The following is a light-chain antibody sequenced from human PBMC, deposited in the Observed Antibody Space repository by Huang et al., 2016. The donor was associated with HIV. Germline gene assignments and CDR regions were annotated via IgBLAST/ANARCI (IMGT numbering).Light chain of an antibody. Sequence: DIQMTQSPSSVSASVGDRVTITCRASQGSSTWLAWYQQKPGEAPKLLIYDASNLHSGVSSRFSGSGSGTDVTLTISSLQPEDFATDYCQQADSFPLTFGQGTRLEIK. CDR1: QGSSTW. CDR2: DAS. J-gene: IGKJ5*01. V-gene: IGKV1D-12*01. CDR3: QQADSFPLT.